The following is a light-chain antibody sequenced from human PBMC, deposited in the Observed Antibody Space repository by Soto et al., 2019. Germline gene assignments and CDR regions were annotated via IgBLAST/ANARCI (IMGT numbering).Light chain of an antibody. CDR2: GAS. CDR3: QQYSTSLT. V-gene: IGKV3-15*01. CDR1: QSVGST. Sequence: EILMTQSPATLSASPGERVILSCRASQSVGSTLAWYQQKPGQAPRLLIRGASTRATGVPARFSGSGSGTEFTLTISSLQSEDFAVYYCQQYSTSLTFVGGTTLEIK. J-gene: IGKJ4*02.